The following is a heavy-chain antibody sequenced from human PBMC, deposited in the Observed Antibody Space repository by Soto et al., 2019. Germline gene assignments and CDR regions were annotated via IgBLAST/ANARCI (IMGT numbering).Heavy chain of an antibody. CDR3: ARVAGTDAFDI. J-gene: IGHJ3*02. CDR2: ISYDGSNK. D-gene: IGHD6-19*01. V-gene: IGHV3-30-3*01. Sequence: QVQLVESGGGVVQPGRSLRLSCAASGFTFSSYAMHWVRQAPGKGLEWVAVISYDGSNKYYADSVKGRFTISRDNSKNTLYLQMNSLRAEDTAVYYCARVAGTDAFDIWGQGTMVTVSS. CDR1: GFTFSSYA.